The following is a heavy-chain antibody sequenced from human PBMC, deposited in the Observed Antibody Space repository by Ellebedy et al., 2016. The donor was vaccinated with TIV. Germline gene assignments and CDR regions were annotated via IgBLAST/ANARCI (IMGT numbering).Heavy chain of an antibody. D-gene: IGHD3-16*01. CDR1: GFSLKNFS. CDR3: ARDRGERGFLSFFDL. Sequence: GESLKISCTASGFSLKNFSLNWVRQAPGKGLEWVASSSGTLQYLNYAESVRGRFTISRDNARNCLFLQMDSLRAEDTAVYYCARDRGERGFLSFFDLWGQGTLVTVSS. CDR2: SSGTLQYL. V-gene: IGHV3-21*01. J-gene: IGHJ4*02.